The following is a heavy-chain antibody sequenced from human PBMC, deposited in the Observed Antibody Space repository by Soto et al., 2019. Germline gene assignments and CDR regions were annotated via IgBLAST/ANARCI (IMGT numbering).Heavy chain of an antibody. CDR2: INPSGGTT. Sequence: QVQLVQSGAEVKKPGASVKVSCTASGYPLTGNYIHWVRQGPGEGLEWMGKINPSGGTTRYGRKSQGRVSMTRYTSTSTVYMEMSSLRSDDTALYYCARGEPHSSGWNFDYWGQGTLVIVSP. D-gene: IGHD6-19*01. V-gene: IGHV1-46*03. CDR3: ARGEPHSSGWNFDY. CDR1: GYPLTGNY. J-gene: IGHJ4*02.